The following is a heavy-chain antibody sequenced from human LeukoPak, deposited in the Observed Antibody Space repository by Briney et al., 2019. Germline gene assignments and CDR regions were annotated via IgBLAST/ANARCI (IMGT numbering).Heavy chain of an antibody. CDR3: ARQGFMITFGGVIVTAFDY. D-gene: IGHD3-16*02. CDR2: IYTSGST. CDR1: GGSISSGSYY. J-gene: IGHJ4*02. V-gene: IGHV4-61*02. Sequence: PSETLSLTCTVSGGSISSGSYYWSWIRQPAGKGLEWIGRIYTSGSTNYNPSLKSRVTISVDTSKNQFSLKLSSVTAADTAVYYCARQGFMITFGGVIVTAFDYWGQGTLVTVSS.